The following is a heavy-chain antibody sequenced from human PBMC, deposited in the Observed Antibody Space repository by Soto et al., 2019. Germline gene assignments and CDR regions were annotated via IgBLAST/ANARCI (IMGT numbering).Heavy chain of an antibody. CDR2: INPSGGST. Sequence: GASVKVSCKASGYTFTSYYIYWVRQAPGQGLEWMGIINPSGGSTSYAQKFQGRVTMTRDTSTDTAYMELSSLRSEDTAVYYCATLSPPPDTAMVTPYYGMDVWGQGTTVTVSS. CDR1: GYTFTSYY. D-gene: IGHD5-18*01. CDR3: ATLSPPPDTAMVTPYYGMDV. J-gene: IGHJ6*02. V-gene: IGHV1-46*01.